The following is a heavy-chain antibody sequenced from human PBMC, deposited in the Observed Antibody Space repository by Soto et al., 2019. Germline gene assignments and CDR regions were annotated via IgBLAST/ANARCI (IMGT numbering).Heavy chain of an antibody. CDR1: GGSFSGYY. CDR2: INHSGST. V-gene: IGHV4-34*01. CDR3: ARDQITGVFDS. D-gene: IGHD2-8*02. Sequence: QVQLQQWGAGLLKPSETLSLTCAVYGGSFSGYYWTWIRQPPGTGLEWIGEINHSGSTNYNPSLKSRVTISVDTSKNQFSLKLTSMTSADTAVYYCARDQITGVFDSWGQGTLVTVSS. J-gene: IGHJ4*02.